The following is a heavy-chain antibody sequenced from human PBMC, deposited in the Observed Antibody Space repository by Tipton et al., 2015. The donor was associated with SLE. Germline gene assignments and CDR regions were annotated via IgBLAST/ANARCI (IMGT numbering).Heavy chain of an antibody. V-gene: IGHV3-23*01. D-gene: IGHD6-19*01. CDR2: VSGSGLNT. Sequence: SLRLSCAASGFPFTNYAMSWVRQAPGKGLQWVSAVSGSGLNTNYADSVKGRFTISRDNSKNTLFLQMNILRAADTAVYYCARGDISVAIYDFWGPGSLVTVSS. CDR3: ARGDISVAIYDF. J-gene: IGHJ4*02. CDR1: GFPFTNYA.